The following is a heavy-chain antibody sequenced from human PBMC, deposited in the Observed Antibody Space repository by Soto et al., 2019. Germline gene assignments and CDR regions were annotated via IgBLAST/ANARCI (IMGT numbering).Heavy chain of an antibody. CDR2: IYYSGST. Sequence: SETLSLTCTVSGGSISSGGYYWSWIRQHPGKGLEWIGYIYYSGSTYYNPSLKSRVTISVDTSKNQFSLKLSSVTAADTAVFYFVMNYCSGGSCYPHDAFDIWGQGTMVTVSS. CDR3: VMNYCSGGSCYPHDAFDI. D-gene: IGHD2-15*01. V-gene: IGHV4-31*03. CDR1: GGSISSGGYY. J-gene: IGHJ3*02.